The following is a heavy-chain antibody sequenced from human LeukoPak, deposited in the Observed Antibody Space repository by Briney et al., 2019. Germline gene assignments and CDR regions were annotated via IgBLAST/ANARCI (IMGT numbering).Heavy chain of an antibody. CDR3: AKESSGGWYFDY. D-gene: IGHD6-19*01. J-gene: IGHJ4*02. CDR1: GFTFTKYW. V-gene: IGHV3-23*01. Sequence: GGSLRLSCATSGFTFTKYWMNWVRQAPGKGLEWVSSIPASGGSTYYADSVKGRFTISRDNSKNSLYLQMNSLRAEDTAVYYCAKESSGGWYFDYWGQGTLVTVSS. CDR2: IPASGGST.